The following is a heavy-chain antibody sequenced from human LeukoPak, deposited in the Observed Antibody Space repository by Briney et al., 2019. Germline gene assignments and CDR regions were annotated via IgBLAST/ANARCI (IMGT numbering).Heavy chain of an antibody. V-gene: IGHV4-34*01. CDR2: INHSGST. Sequence: PSETLSLTCAVYGGSFSGYYWSWIRQPPGKGLEWIGEINHSGSTNYNPSLKSRVTISVDTSKNQFSLKLSSVTAAGTAVYYCARDRYCSGGSCHDYWGQGTLVTVSS. CDR1: GGSFSGYY. D-gene: IGHD2-15*01. J-gene: IGHJ4*02. CDR3: ARDRYCSGGSCHDY.